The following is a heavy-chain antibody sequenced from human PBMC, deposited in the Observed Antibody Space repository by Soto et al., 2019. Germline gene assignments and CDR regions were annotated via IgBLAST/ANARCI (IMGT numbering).Heavy chain of an antibody. Sequence: EVQLVESGGGLVQPGGSLRLSCAASGFTFSTFWLSWVRQAPGKGLEWVANIKQDGSEKYYVDSVKGRFTISRDNAKNSLYLQMNSLRDEDTAVYYCAREPGGIDYWGQGTLVTVSS. CDR2: IKQDGSEK. J-gene: IGHJ4*02. V-gene: IGHV3-7*01. CDR1: GFTFSTFW. D-gene: IGHD1-20*01. CDR3: AREPGGIDY.